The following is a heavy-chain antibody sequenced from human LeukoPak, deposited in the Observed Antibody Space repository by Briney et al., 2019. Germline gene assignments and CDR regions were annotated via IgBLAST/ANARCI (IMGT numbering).Heavy chain of an antibody. CDR2: MYHSGST. V-gene: IGHV4-38-2*02. J-gene: IGHJ4*02. D-gene: IGHD3-16*01. Sequence: SETLSLTCTVSGYSISTGYYWGWIRQPPGKGLEWIGSMYHSGSTYYNPSLKSRVTISVDTSKNQFSLKLSSVTAADTAVYYCARVRYRLAETYIDYWGQGTLVTVSS. CDR3: ARVRYRLAETYIDY. CDR1: GYSISTGYY.